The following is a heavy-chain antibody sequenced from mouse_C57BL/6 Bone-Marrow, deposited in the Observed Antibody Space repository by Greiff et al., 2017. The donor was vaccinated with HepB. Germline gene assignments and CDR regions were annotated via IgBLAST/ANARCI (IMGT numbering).Heavy chain of an antibody. Sequence: EVMLVESGGGLVKPGGSLKLSCAASGFTFSSYAMSWVRQTPEKRLEWVATISDGGSYTYYPDNVKGRFTISRDNAKNNLYLQRSHLKSEDTAMYYCARRVTTMDYWGQGTSVTVSS. D-gene: IGHD2-12*01. CDR3: ARRVTTMDY. J-gene: IGHJ4*01. V-gene: IGHV5-4*03. CDR1: GFTFSSYA. CDR2: ISDGGSYT.